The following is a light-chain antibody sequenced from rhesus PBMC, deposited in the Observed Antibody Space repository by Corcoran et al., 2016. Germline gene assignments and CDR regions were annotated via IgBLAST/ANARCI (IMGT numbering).Light chain of an antibody. CDR3: QHYYGTPLT. Sequence: DIQMTQSPSSLSASVGDRVTITCRASQGITNDLAWYQQKPGETPKLLIYEASSLQSGIPSRFSGSGSGTDFTLTISRLQSEDFATYYCQHYYGTPLTFGGGTKVEIK. CDR1: QGITND. J-gene: IGKJ4*01. CDR2: EAS. V-gene: IGKV1-25*01.